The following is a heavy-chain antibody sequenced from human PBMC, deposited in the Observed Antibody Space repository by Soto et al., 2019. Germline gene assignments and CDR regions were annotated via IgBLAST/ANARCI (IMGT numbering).Heavy chain of an antibody. Sequence: EVQLLESGGGLVQPGGSLRLSCAASGFTFSSYAMSWVRQAPGKGLEWVSAISGSGGSTYYADSVKGRFTISRDNSKNTLYLQMNSLRAEDTAVYYCAKTPPTVPTFSWDYYYYMDVWGKGTTVTVSS. CDR3: AKTPPTVPTFSWDYYYYMDV. J-gene: IGHJ6*03. V-gene: IGHV3-23*01. D-gene: IGHD4-4*01. CDR2: ISGSGGST. CDR1: GFTFSSYA.